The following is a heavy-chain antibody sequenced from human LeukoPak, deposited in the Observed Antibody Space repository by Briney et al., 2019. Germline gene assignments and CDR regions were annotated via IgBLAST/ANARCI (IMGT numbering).Heavy chain of an antibody. Sequence: PSETLSLTCAVYGGSFSGYYWSWIRQPPGKGLEWIGEINHSGSTNYNPSLKSRVTISVDTSKNQFSLKLSSVTAADTAVYYCASWSFVYYYYGMDVWGQGTTVTVSS. J-gene: IGHJ6*02. CDR2: INHSGST. CDR3: ASWSFVYYYYGMDV. D-gene: IGHD1-26*01. CDR1: GGSFSGYY. V-gene: IGHV4-34*01.